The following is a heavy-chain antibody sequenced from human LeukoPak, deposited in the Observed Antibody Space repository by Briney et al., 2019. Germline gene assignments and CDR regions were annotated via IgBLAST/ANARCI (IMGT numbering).Heavy chain of an antibody. V-gene: IGHV4-34*01. CDR2: INHSGTT. D-gene: IGHD6-19*01. Sequence: SETLSLTCAVYGGSFSGYYWSCIRQPPGKGLEWIGEINHSGTTNYHPSLKSRVTISVDTSKNQFSLKLSSVTAADTAVYYCARGRIAVAGSPMVYWGQGTLVTVSS. J-gene: IGHJ4*02. CDR1: GGSFSGYY. CDR3: ARGRIAVAGSPMVY.